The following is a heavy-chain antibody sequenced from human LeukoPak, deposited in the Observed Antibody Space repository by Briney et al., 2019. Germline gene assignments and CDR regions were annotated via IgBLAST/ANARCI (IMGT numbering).Heavy chain of an antibody. J-gene: IGHJ4*02. Sequence: ASVKVSCKVSGYTLTELSMHWVRQAPGKGLEWMGGFDPEDGETIYAQKFQGRVTMTEDTSTDTAYMELSSLRSEDTAVYYCATDPLLWFEDGPNFDYWGQGTLVTVSS. V-gene: IGHV1-24*01. CDR1: GYTLTELS. CDR3: ATDPLLWFEDGPNFDY. CDR2: FDPEDGET. D-gene: IGHD3-10*01.